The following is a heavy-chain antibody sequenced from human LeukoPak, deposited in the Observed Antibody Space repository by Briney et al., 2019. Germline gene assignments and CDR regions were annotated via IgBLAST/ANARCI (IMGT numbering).Heavy chain of an antibody. J-gene: IGHJ4*02. CDR2: IYYSGST. Sequence: SETLSLTCTVSGGSISSGGYYWSWIRQHPGKGLEWIGYIYYSGSTYYNPSLKSRVTISVYTSKNQFSLKLSSVTAADTAVYYCARAAFGTYYYDSSGYTYYFDYWGQGTLVTVSS. CDR3: ARAAFGTYYYDSSGYTYYFDY. CDR1: GGSISSGGYY. D-gene: IGHD3-22*01. V-gene: IGHV4-31*03.